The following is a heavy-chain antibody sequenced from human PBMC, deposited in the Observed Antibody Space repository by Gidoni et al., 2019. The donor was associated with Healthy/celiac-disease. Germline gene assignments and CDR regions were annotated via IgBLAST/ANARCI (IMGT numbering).Heavy chain of an antibody. J-gene: IGHJ4*02. CDR1: GFTFSSYA. D-gene: IGHD2-15*01. CDR3: ARAACSGGSCYVDTFDY. V-gene: IGHV3-30*04. Sequence: QVQLVESGGGVVQPGRSLRLSCAASGFTFSSYAMHWVRQAPGKGLEWVAVISYDGSNKYYADSVKGRFTISRDNSKNTLYLQMNSLRAEDTAVYYCARAACSGGSCYVDTFDYWGQGTLVTVSS. CDR2: ISYDGSNK.